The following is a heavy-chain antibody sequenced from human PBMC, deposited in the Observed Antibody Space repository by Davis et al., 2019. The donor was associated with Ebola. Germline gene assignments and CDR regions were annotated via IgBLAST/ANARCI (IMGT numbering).Heavy chain of an antibody. D-gene: IGHD3-3*01. J-gene: IGHJ4*02. CDR3: ARDGHGGFLEWLFYDY. Sequence: PGGSLRLSCAASGFRVTNSWMSWVRQAPGKGLECVASIKEDGTVQKYVDSVRGRFIISRDNARNSLYLQMNSLRVEDTAVYYCARDGHGGFLEWLFYDYWGQGSLVTVSS. CDR1: GFRVTNSW. V-gene: IGHV3-7*01. CDR2: IKEDGTVQ.